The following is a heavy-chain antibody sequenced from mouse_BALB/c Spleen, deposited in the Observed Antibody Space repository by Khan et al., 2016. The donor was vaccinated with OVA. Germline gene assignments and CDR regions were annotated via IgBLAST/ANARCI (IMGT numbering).Heavy chain of an antibody. CDR1: GYTFINYW. V-gene: IGHV1-7*01. Sequence: QVQLKQSGAELAKPGASVKMSCKASGYTFINYWILWVKDRPGQGLEWIGYINPSTGYTEYNQNFKDKATLPAAKSSSTAYMQLSSLTSEDSAVYYCARRGLRWDFDYWGQGTTLAVSS. CDR3: ARRGLRWDFDY. D-gene: IGHD2-1*01. J-gene: IGHJ2*01. CDR2: INPSTGYT.